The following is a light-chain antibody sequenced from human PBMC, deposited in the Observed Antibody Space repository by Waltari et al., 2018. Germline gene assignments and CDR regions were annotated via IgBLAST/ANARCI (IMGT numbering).Light chain of an antibody. CDR3: QQYNNWPPWT. V-gene: IGKV3-15*01. CDR1: QRVSRN. CDR2: RAS. Sequence: EIVMTQSPATLSVSPGDRATLSCRASQRVSRNLAWYQQKPGQAPRLLIYRASTRATGIPARFSGSGSGTEFTLTISSLQSEDFAIYYCQQYNNWPPWTFGQGTKGEIK. J-gene: IGKJ1*01.